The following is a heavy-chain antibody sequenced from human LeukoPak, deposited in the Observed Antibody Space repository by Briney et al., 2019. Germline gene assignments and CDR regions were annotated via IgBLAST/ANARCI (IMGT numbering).Heavy chain of an antibody. CDR2: INPSGGST. Sequence: ASVKVSCRASGYTFTSYYMHWVRQAPGQGLEWMGIINPSGGSTSYAQKFQGRVTMTRDMSTSTVYTELSSLRSEDTAVYYCATGRTTVTTEDYYYYMDVWGKGTTVTVSS. CDR3: ATGRTTVTTEDYYYYMDV. V-gene: IGHV1-46*01. CDR1: GYTFTSYY. D-gene: IGHD4-11*01. J-gene: IGHJ6*03.